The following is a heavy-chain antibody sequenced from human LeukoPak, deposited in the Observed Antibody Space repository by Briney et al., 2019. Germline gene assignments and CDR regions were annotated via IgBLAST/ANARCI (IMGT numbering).Heavy chain of an antibody. CDR1: GFTFSSYA. CDR3: ARPRGVRIAAAGTDVFDI. D-gene: IGHD6-13*01. Sequence: GGSLRLSCAASGFTFSSYAMHWVRQAPGKGLEYVSAISSNGGSTYYANSVKGRFTISRDNSKNTLYLQMGSLRAEDMAVYYCARPRGVRIAAAGTDVFDIWGQGTMVTVSS. V-gene: IGHV3-64*01. J-gene: IGHJ3*02. CDR2: ISSNGGST.